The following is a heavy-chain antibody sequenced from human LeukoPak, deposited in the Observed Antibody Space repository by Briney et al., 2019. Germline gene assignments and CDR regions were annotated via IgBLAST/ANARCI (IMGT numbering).Heavy chain of an antibody. V-gene: IGHV3-66*02. D-gene: IGHD3-3*01. Sequence: PGGSLRLSCAASGFTVSSNYMSWVRQAPGKGLEWVSVIYSGGSTYYADSVKGRFTISRDNSKNTLYLQMNSLRAEDTAVYYCARSYYDFWSGYYTYFDYWSQGTLVTVSS. CDR3: ARSYYDFWSGYYTYFDY. CDR2: IYSGGST. CDR1: GFTVSSNY. J-gene: IGHJ4*02.